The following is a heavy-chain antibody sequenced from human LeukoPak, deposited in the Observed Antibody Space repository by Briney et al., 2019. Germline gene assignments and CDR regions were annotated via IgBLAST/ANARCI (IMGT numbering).Heavy chain of an antibody. J-gene: IGHJ4*02. V-gene: IGHV1-2*02. CDR2: INPNSGGT. CDR1: GYTFTGYY. CDR3: ARVGGRGIAARSSSY. D-gene: IGHD6-6*01. Sequence: ASVKVSCKTSGYTFTGYYMHWVRQAPGQGLEWMGWINPNSGGTNYAQKFQGRVTMTRDTSISTAYMELSRLRSDDTAVYYCARVGGRGIAARSSSYWGQGTLVTVSS.